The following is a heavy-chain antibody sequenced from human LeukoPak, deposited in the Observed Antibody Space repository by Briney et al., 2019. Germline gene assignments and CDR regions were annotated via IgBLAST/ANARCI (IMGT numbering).Heavy chain of an antibody. D-gene: IGHD1-1*01. CDR1: GYTFTGYY. V-gene: IGHV1-2*06. CDR3: ARSGIGYYYYYYMDV. CDR2: INPNSGGT. J-gene: IGHJ6*03. Sequence: GGSVKVSCKASGYTFTGYYMHWVRQAPGQGLEWMGRINPNSGGTNYAEKLQGRVTMTRDKSKSTAYMELSRLRSDDTAVYYCARSGIGYYYYYYMDVWGKGTTVTVS.